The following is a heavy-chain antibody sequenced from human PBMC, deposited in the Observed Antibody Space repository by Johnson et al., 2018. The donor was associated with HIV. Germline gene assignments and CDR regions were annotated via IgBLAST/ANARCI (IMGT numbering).Heavy chain of an antibody. CDR3: ARDGDSSGYGAFDI. CDR2: IYSGGST. Sequence: PGKGLEWVSIIYSGGSTYYADSVKGRFTISRDNSKNTLYLQMNSLRAEDTAVYYCARDGDSSGYGAFDIWGQGTMVTVSS. D-gene: IGHD3-22*01. V-gene: IGHV3-53*01. J-gene: IGHJ3*02.